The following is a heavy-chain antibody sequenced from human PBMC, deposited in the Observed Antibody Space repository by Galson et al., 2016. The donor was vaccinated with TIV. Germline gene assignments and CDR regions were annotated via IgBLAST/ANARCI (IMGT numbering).Heavy chain of an antibody. CDR3: ASERNTAFDTYHYYYGMDV. D-gene: IGHD5-18*01. J-gene: IGHJ6*02. V-gene: IGHV3-21*04. CDR2: VSSSGRFL. CDR1: GFPFIHYS. Sequence: SLRLSCAGFGFPFIHYSVNWVRQAPGKGLEWVASVSSSGRFLYYADSVKGRFTISKDNAKNSLNLQMNSLRSGDTAVYYCASERNTAFDTYHYYYGMDVWGQGTTVTVSS.